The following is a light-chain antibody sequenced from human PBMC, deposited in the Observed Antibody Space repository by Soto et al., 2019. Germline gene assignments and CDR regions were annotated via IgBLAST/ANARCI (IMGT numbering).Light chain of an antibody. CDR2: GAS. CDR1: QSVRSSY. CDR3: QQYGTSPWT. J-gene: IGKJ1*01. V-gene: IGKV3-20*01. Sequence: EIVLAQSPGPLSLSPGERATLSCRASQSVRSSYLAWYQQKPGQAPRLLIYGASSRATGIPDRFSGSGSGTDFTLTISRLEPEDFAVYYCQQYGTSPWTFGQGTKVDI.